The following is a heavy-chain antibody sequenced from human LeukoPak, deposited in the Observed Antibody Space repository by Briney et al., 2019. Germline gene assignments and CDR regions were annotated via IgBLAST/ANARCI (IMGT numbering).Heavy chain of an antibody. CDR2: INPNSGGT. V-gene: IGHV1-2*02. CDR3: AREGPIVGATHLVDY. CDR1: LYSFTDYY. D-gene: IGHD1-26*01. J-gene: IGHJ4*02. Sequence: ASVKVSCKPSLYSFTDYYMHWVRQAPGQGREWMGWINPNSGGTNYAQKFQGRVTMTRDTSISTAYMELSRLRSGDTAVYYCAREGPIVGATHLVDYWGQGTLVTVSS.